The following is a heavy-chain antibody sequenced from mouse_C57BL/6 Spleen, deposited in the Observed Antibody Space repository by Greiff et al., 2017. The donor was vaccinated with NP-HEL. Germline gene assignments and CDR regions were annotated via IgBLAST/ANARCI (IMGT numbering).Heavy chain of an antibody. CDR3: ARDGGSVYAMDY. V-gene: IGHV3-6*01. Sequence: ESGPGLVKPSQSLSLTCSVTGYSITSGYYWNWIRQFPGNKLEWMGYISYDGSNNYNPSLKNRISITRDTSKNQFFLKLNSVTTEDTATYYCARDGGSVYAMDYWGQGTSVTVSS. J-gene: IGHJ4*01. CDR1: GYSITSGYY. CDR2: ISYDGSN.